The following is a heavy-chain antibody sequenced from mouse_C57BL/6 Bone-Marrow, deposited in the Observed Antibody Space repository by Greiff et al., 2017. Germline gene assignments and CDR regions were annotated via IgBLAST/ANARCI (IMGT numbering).Heavy chain of an antibody. CDR1: GYTFTSYG. V-gene: IGHV1-81*01. CDR3: ARKEGGFAY. CDR2: IYPRSGNT. J-gene: IGHJ3*01. Sequence: QVHVKQSGAELARPGASVKLSCKASGYTFTSYGISWVKQRAGQGLEWIGEIYPRSGNTYYNEKFKGKATLTADKSSSTAYMELRSLTSEDSAVYFCARKEGGFAYWGQGTLVTVSA.